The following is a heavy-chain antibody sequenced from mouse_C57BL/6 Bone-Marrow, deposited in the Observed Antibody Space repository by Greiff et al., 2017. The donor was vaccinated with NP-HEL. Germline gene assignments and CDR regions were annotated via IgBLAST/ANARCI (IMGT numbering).Heavy chain of an antibody. D-gene: IGHD1-1*01. CDR3: ARRDYYGSSYEDYYAMDY. Sequence: VKVEESGPGLVQPSQSLSITCTVSGFSLTSYGVHWVRQSPGKGLEWLGVIWSGGSTDYNAAFISRLSISKDNSKSQVFFKMNSLQADDTAIYYCARRDYYGSSYEDYYAMDYWGQGTSVTVSS. CDR2: IWSGGST. J-gene: IGHJ4*01. V-gene: IGHV2-2*01. CDR1: GFSLTSYG.